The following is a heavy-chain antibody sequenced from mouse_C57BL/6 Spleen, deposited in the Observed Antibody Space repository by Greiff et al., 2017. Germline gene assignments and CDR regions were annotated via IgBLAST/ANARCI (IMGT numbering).Heavy chain of an antibody. CDR1: GYTFTSYW. J-gene: IGHJ1*03. D-gene: IGHD1-1*01. Sequence: QVQLQQPGAELVKPGASVKLSCKASGYTFTSYWMHWVKQRPGQGLEWIGMIHPNSGSTNYNEKFKSKATLTVDESSSTAYMQLSSLTSEDSAVYYCARGGYYGSSWYFDVWGTGTTVTVSS. V-gene: IGHV1-64*01. CDR2: IHPNSGST. CDR3: ARGGYYGSSWYFDV.